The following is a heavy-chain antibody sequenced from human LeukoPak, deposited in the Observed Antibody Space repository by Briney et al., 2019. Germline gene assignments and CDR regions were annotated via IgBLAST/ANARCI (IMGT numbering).Heavy chain of an antibody. V-gene: IGHV3-21*01. CDR1: GFTFSNYY. J-gene: IGHJ4*02. Sequence: GGSLRRSCAASGFTFSNYYMNWVRQAPGKGLEWVSSISSGSNYIYYADSLKGRFTISRDNAKNSLYLQMNSLRAEDTAVYYCATGVRGYNSALDYWGQGTLVTVSP. CDR2: ISSGSNYI. D-gene: IGHD6-19*01. CDR3: ATGVRGYNSALDY.